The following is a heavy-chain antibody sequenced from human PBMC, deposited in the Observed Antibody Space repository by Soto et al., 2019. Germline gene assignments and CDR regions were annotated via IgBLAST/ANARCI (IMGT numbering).Heavy chain of an antibody. D-gene: IGHD6-19*01. CDR3: AKAGGAVAGYGMDV. Sequence: GGSLRLSCAASGFTFSSYGMHWVRQAPGKGLEWVAVISYDGSNKYYADSVKGRFTISRDNSKNTLYLQMNSLRAEDTAVYYCAKAGGAVAGYGMDVWGQGTTVTVSS. V-gene: IGHV3-30*18. CDR1: GFTFSSYG. CDR2: ISYDGSNK. J-gene: IGHJ6*02.